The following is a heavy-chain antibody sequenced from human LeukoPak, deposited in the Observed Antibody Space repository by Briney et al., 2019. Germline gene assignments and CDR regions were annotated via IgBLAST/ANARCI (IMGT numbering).Heavy chain of an antibody. D-gene: IGHD3-16*01. CDR1: GYIFTTYG. CDR3: ARTSHESVLCWSDP. V-gene: IGHV1-18*01. Sequence: ASAKVSCEASGYIFTTYGIGWVRQAPGQGLEWMGWISGYNGNTNYAQKFQGRVTMTTDTSTSTAYMELRSLRSDDTAVYYCARTSHESVLCWSDPWGQGTLVNVSS. CDR2: ISGYNGNT. J-gene: IGHJ5*02.